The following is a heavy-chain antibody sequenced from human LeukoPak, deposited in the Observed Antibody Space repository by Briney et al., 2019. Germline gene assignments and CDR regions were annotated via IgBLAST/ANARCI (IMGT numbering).Heavy chain of an antibody. V-gene: IGHV3-74*01. J-gene: IGHJ4*02. CDR1: GFTFSSYW. CDR2: INSDGSTT. Sequence: GGPLRLSCAASGFTFSSYWMHWVRQAPGKGLVRVSRINSDGSTTSYADSVKGRFTISRDNAKNTLYLQMNSLRAEDTAVYYCARGLPTSYWGQGTLVTVSS. CDR3: ARGLPTSY. D-gene: IGHD5-18*01.